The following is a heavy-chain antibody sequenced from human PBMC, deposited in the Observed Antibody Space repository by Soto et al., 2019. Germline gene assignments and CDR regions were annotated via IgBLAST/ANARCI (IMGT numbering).Heavy chain of an antibody. CDR2: IDWDDDK. CDR1: GFSLSTSGMC. D-gene: IGHD6-19*01. Sequence: ESGPTLVNPTQTLTLTCTFSGFSLSTSGMCVSWIRQPPGKALEWLARIDWDDDKYYSTSLKTRLTISKDTSKNQVVLTMTNMDPVDTATYYCARIQVDSSGWPNFDYWGQGTLVTVSS. V-gene: IGHV2-70*11. J-gene: IGHJ4*02. CDR3: ARIQVDSSGWPNFDY.